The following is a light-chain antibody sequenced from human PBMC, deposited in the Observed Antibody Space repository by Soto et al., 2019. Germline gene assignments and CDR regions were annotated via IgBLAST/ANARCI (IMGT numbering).Light chain of an antibody. CDR2: GAS. V-gene: IGKV3-20*01. CDR1: QSVTSTY. Sequence: EIVLTQSPGTLSLSPEDRATLSCRASQSVTSTYLAWYQQQTGQAPRLLIHGASSRATGIPDRFSGSGSGTDFTLTISRLEPEDSAVYYCQQYGSSPTFGQGTRLEIK. CDR3: QQYGSSPT. J-gene: IGKJ5*01.